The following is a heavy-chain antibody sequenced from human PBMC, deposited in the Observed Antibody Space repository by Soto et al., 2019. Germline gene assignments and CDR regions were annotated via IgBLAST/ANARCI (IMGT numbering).Heavy chain of an antibody. J-gene: IGHJ5*02. CDR1: GYTFTSYD. D-gene: IGHD3-10*01. Sequence: ASVKVSCKASGYTFTSYDINWVRQATGQGLEWMGWMNPNSGNTGYAQKFQGRVTMTRNTSISTAYMELSSLRSEDTAVYYCARVVAYYYGSGSYPWGQGTLVTVSS. V-gene: IGHV1-8*01. CDR3: ARVVAYYYGSGSYP. CDR2: MNPNSGNT.